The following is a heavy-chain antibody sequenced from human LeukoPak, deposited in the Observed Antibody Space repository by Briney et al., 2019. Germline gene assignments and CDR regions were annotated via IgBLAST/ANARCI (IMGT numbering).Heavy chain of an antibody. V-gene: IGHV3-15*01. CDR1: GFTFSNAW. CDR3: TTLLLAELLTY. D-gene: IGHD1-26*01. J-gene: IGHJ4*02. Sequence: GGSLRLSCAASGFTFSNAWMSWVRQAPGKGLEWVGRIKSKTDGGTTDYAAPVKGRFTISRDDSKNTLYLQMNSLKTEDTAMYYCTTLLLAELLTYWGQGTLVTVSS. CDR2: IKSKTDGGTT.